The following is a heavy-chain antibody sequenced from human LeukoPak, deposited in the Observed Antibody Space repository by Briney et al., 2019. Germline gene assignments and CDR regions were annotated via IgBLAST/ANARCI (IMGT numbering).Heavy chain of an antibody. CDR3: ARGRYCSGGSCYAPVRYYYYGMDV. J-gene: IGHJ6*02. CDR1: GGTFSSYA. V-gene: IGHV1-69*01. Sequence: SVKVSCKASGGTFSSYAISWVRQAPGQGLEWMGGIIPIFGTANYAQKFQGRVTINADESTRTAYMELSSLRSEDTAVYYCARGRYCSGGSCYAPVRYYYYGMDVWGQGTTVTVSS. D-gene: IGHD2-15*01. CDR2: IIPIFGTA.